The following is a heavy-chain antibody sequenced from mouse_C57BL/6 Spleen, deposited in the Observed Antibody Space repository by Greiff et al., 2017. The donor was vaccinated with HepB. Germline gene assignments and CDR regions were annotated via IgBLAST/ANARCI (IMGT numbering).Heavy chain of an antibody. V-gene: IGHV1-78*01. CDR2: IYPRDGST. CDR1: GYTFTDHT. D-gene: IGHD1-1*01. CDR3: ARGGFYYYGSSYYAMDY. Sequence: QVQLQQSDAELVKPGASVKISCKVSGYTFTDHTIHWMKQRPEQGLEWIGYIYPRDGSTKYNEKFKGKATLTADKSSSTAYMQLNSLTSEDSAVYFCARGGFYYYGSSYYAMDYWSQGTSVTVSS. J-gene: IGHJ4*01.